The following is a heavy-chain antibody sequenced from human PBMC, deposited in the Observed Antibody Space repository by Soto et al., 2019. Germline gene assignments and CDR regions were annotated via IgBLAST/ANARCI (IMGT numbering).Heavy chain of an antibody. Sequence: QVQFVQSGAEVKKPGASVRLSCKPSGYTLPNYSIQWVRQAAGQGLQWLGWINPGSGYTEYSQRFQGRVTLSRDNSARTFYMDLTTLTSEDTAVYFCTSDLNGGNPFDYWGEGPLVTVSS. J-gene: IGHJ4*02. D-gene: IGHD2-8*01. CDR3: TSDLNGGNPFDY. V-gene: IGHV1-3*01. CDR1: GYTLPNYS. CDR2: INPGSGYT.